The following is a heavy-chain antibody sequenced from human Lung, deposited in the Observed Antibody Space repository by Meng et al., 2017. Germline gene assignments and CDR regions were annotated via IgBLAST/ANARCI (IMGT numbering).Heavy chain of an antibody. V-gene: IGHV1-18*04. J-gene: IGHJ4*02. D-gene: IGHD3-10*01. Sequence: QVHPLQSGAEVKKPGASVKVSCKSSDYTFIGYVVSWVRQAPGQGLEWMAWLGAHDGDRSHAPRFQGRVTVTADRLTATSFMELRNLRYDDTAVYYCARGTPGRSYSDFWGQGTLVTVSS. CDR1: DYTFIGYV. CDR2: LGAHDGDR. CDR3: ARGTPGRSYSDF.